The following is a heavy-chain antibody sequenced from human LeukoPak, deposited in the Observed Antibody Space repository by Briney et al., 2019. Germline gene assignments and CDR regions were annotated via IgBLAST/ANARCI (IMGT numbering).Heavy chain of an antibody. V-gene: IGHV4-59*08. J-gene: IGHJ4*02. CDR3: ASGYCSGGSCLFDY. Sequence: PSETLSLTCTVSGGSISSYYWSWIRQPPGKGLEWIGYTYYSGSTNYNPSLKSRVTISVDTSKNQFSLKLSSVTAADTAVYYCASGYCSGGSCLFDYWGQGTLVTVSS. CDR2: TYYSGST. CDR1: GGSISSYY. D-gene: IGHD2-15*01.